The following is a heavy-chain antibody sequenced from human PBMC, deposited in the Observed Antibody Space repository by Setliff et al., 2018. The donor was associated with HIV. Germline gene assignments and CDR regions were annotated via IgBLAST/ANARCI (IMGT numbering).Heavy chain of an antibody. J-gene: IGHJ3*02. Sequence: SETLSLTCTVSGDSITNDDYYWGWIRQPPGKGLEWIAIIHYNGRTYYDPSLKSRVTIFVDASKTQFYLKLSSVSAADTAVYYCARDLKRELVQGGDAFDIWGQGTMVTVSS. CDR3: ARDLKRELVQGGDAFDI. D-gene: IGHD1-26*01. CDR1: GDSITNDDYY. CDR2: IHYNGRT. V-gene: IGHV4-39*02.